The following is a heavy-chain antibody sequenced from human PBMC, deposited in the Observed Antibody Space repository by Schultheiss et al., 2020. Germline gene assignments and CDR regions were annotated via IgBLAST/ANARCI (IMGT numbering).Heavy chain of an antibody. V-gene: IGHV4-31*03. CDR2: IYYSGST. Sequence: SETLSLTCTVSGGSISSGGYYWSWIRQHPGKGLEWIGYIYYSGSTYYNPSLKSRVTISVDTSKNQFSLKLSSVTAADTAVYYCAKSSESSRFGELLYYYYYYGMDVWGQGTTVTVSS. J-gene: IGHJ6*02. CDR3: AKSSESSRFGELLYYYYYYGMDV. D-gene: IGHD3-10*01. CDR1: GGSISSGGYY.